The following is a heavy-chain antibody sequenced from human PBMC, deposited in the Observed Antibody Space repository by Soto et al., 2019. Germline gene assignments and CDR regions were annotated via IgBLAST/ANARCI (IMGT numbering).Heavy chain of an antibody. J-gene: IGHJ4*02. CDR1: GFTFSDYY. V-gene: IGHV3-11*01. Sequence: GGSLRLSCAASGFTFSDYYMSWIRQAPGKGLEWVSYISSSGSTIYYADSVKGRFTISRDNAKNSLYLQMNSLRAEDTAVYYCARDPHDFWSGYYTDVGLWGQGTLVTVSS. D-gene: IGHD3-3*01. CDR3: ARDPHDFWSGYYTDVGL. CDR2: ISSSGSTI.